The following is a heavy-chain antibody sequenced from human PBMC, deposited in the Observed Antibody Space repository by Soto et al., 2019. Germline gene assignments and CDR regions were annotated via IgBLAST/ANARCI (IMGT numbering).Heavy chain of an antibody. CDR2: IYNGGST. J-gene: IGHJ4*02. Sequence: SETLSPTCTVSGGSISSANYCWSWIRQSPDKGLEWIEHIYNGGSTYNNPSLKSRFTISVDTSKNQFSLKLSSVSAADTAVYYCARGPSGDKVDYWGQGTLVTVSS. CDR1: GGSISSANYC. V-gene: IGHV4-30-4*01. D-gene: IGHD7-27*01. CDR3: ARGPSGDKVDY.